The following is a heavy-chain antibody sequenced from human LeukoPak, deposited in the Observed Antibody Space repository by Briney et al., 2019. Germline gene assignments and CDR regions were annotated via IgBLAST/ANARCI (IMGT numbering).Heavy chain of an antibody. J-gene: IGHJ5*02. V-gene: IGHV4-34*01. D-gene: IGHD3-16*01. CDR3: ARLVLLGGFDP. Sequence: PSETLSLTCAVYGGSFSGYYWSWIRQPPGKGLEWIGEINHSGSTNYNPSLKSRVTISVDTSKNQFSLKLSSVTAADTAVYYCARLVLLGGFDPWGQGTLVTLSS. CDR2: INHSGST. CDR1: GGSFSGYY.